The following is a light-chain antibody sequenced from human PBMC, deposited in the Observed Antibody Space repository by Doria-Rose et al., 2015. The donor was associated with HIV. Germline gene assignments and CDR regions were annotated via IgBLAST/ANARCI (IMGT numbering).Light chain of an antibody. Sequence: DIRMTQSPESLGMSLGERATLNCKSNQSLLYTSKNYLAWYQQKPGQPPKLLIYWASTRQSGVPARHSGSGSGTDFTLTISSLEAEDVAVYYCQQYYDTPSFGPGTTVDIK. V-gene: IGKV4-1*01. CDR2: WAS. J-gene: IGKJ3*01. CDR1: QSLLYTSKNY. CDR3: QQYYDTPS.